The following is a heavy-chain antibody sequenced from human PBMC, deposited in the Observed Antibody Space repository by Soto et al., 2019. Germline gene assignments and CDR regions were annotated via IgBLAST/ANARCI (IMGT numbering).Heavy chain of an antibody. D-gene: IGHD2-15*01. CDR3: ARDQEYCSGGSCYTPYYYYYGMDV. J-gene: IGHJ6*02. Sequence: QVQLQESGPGLVKPSETLSLTCTVSGGSISSYYWSWIRQPAGKGLEWIGRIYTSGSTNYNPSLKSRVTMSVDTSKNQFSLKLSSVTAADTAVYYCARDQEYCSGGSCYTPYYYYYGMDVWGQGTTVTVSS. V-gene: IGHV4-4*07. CDR1: GGSISSYY. CDR2: IYTSGST.